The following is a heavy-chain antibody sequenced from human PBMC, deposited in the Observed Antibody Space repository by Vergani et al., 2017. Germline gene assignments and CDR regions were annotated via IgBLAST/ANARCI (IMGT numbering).Heavy chain of an antibody. CDR3: AKCLGGIAVAGTDYFDY. J-gene: IGHJ4*02. CDR2: ISRSGGTT. CDR1: GFTFSIYA. V-gene: IGHV3-23*01. D-gene: IGHD6-19*01. Sequence: EVQLLESGGGLVQPGGSLSLSCAASGFTFSIYAMSWVRQAPGKGLEWVSAISRSGGTTYYADSVKGRFTISRDNSKNTLYLQMNSLRAEDTAVYYCAKCLGGIAVAGTDYFDYWGQGTLVTVSS.